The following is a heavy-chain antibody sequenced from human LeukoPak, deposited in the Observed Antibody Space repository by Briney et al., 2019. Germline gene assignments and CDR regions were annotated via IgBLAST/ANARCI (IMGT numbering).Heavy chain of an antibody. Sequence: PSETLSLTCTVSGGSISSSSYYWGWIRQPPGKGLEWIGSIYYSGSTYYNPSLKSRVTISVDTSKNRFSLRLTSVTAADTAVYYCANIGGSSSFDYWGQGTLVTVSS. D-gene: IGHD1-26*01. CDR1: GGSISSSSYY. J-gene: IGHJ4*02. CDR3: ANIGGSSSFDY. V-gene: IGHV4-39*07. CDR2: IYYSGST.